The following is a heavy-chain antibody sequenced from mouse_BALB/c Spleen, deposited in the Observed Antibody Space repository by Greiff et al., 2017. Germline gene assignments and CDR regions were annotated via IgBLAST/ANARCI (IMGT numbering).Heavy chain of an antibody. J-gene: IGHJ3*01. CDR3: ARSDYGPAWFAY. CDR1: GYAFSSSW. D-gene: IGHD1-2*01. V-gene: IGHV1-82*01. CDR2: IYPGDGDT. Sequence: VQLQQSGPELVKPGASVKISCKASGYAFSSSWMNWVKQRPGQGLEWIGRIYPGDGDTNYNGKFKGKATLTADKSSSTAYMQLSSLTSVDSAVYFCARSDYGPAWFAYGGQGTLVTVSA.